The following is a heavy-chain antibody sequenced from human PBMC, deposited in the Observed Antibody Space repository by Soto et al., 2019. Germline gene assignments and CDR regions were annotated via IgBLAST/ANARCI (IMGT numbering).Heavy chain of an antibody. V-gene: IGHV1-69*13. Sequence: SVKVSCKASGGTFSSYAISWVRQAPGQGLEWMGGIIPIFGTANYAQKFQGRVTITADESTSTAYMELSSLRSEDTAVYYCARDLSSWSGEHWFDPWGQGTLVTVSS. CDR3: ARDLSSWSGEHWFDP. CDR1: GGTFSSYA. J-gene: IGHJ5*02. CDR2: IIPIFGTA. D-gene: IGHD6-6*01.